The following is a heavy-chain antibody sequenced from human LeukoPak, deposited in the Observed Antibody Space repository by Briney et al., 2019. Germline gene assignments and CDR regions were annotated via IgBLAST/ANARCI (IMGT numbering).Heavy chain of an antibody. CDR3: ARVKPYYYYDSGGYYSYWYFDL. V-gene: IGHV6-1*01. CDR1: GDSVSSNSAA. J-gene: IGHJ2*01. Sequence: SQTLSLTCAISGDSVSSNSAAWNWIRQSPSRGLEWLGRTYYRSNWYNDYAVSVKSRITINPDTSKNQFSLQLNSVTPEDTAVYYCARVKPYYYYDSGGYYSYWYFDLWGRGTLVTVSS. CDR2: TYYRSNWYN. D-gene: IGHD3-22*01.